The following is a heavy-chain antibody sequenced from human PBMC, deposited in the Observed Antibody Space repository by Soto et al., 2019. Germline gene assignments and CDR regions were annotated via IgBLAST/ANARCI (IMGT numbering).Heavy chain of an antibody. J-gene: IGHJ4*02. V-gene: IGHV1-18*01. CDR1: GYTFTSYG. D-gene: IGHD3-3*01. Sequence: ASVKVSFKASGYTFTSYGISWVRQAPEQGLESMGWISAYNGNTNYAQKLQRRVTMTTDTSTSTAYMELRSLRSDDTAVYYCARSPAIFGVVSWRYWGQGTLVTVSS. CDR2: ISAYNGNT. CDR3: ARSPAIFGVVSWRY.